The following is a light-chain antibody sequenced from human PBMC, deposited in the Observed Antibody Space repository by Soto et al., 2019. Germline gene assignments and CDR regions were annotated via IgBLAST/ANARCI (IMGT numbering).Light chain of an antibody. Sequence: EIVLTQSPGTLSLSPGERATLSCRASQSVSSSYLAWYQQNRGQAPRLLIYGASSRAPGIPDRFGGSGSGKSVALTSSRLEPEDFAVYYCQQYGSSRWTFGQGTKVEI. V-gene: IGKV3-20*01. CDR2: GAS. CDR1: QSVSSSY. CDR3: QQYGSSRWT. J-gene: IGKJ1*01.